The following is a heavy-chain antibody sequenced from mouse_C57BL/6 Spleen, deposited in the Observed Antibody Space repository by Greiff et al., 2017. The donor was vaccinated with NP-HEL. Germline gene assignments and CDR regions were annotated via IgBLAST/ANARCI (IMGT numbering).Heavy chain of an antibody. V-gene: IGHV5-12*01. CDR3: ARRGYYGSSPYWYFDV. Sequence: EVQVVESGGGLVQPGGSLKLSCAASGFTFSDYYMYWVRQTPEKRLEWVAYISNGGGSTYYPDTVKGRFTISRDNAKNTLYLQMSRLKSEDTAMYYCARRGYYGSSPYWYFDVWGTGTTVTVSS. J-gene: IGHJ1*03. CDR1: GFTFSDYY. D-gene: IGHD1-1*01. CDR2: ISNGGGST.